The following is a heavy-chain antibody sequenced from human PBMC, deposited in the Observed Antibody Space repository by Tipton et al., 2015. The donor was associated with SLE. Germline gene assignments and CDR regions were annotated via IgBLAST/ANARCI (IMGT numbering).Heavy chain of an antibody. CDR1: GGSFSGYY. D-gene: IGHD2-15*01. J-gene: IGHJ6*03. Sequence: TLSFTCAVYGGSFSGYYWSWIRQPPGKGLEWIGEINHSGSTNYNPSLKSRVTISVDTSKNQFSLKLSSVTAADTAVYYCARDGSNKAGPFYYYYYMDVWGKGTTVTVSS. CDR2: INHSGST. V-gene: IGHV4-34*01. CDR3: ARDGSNKAGPFYYYYYMDV.